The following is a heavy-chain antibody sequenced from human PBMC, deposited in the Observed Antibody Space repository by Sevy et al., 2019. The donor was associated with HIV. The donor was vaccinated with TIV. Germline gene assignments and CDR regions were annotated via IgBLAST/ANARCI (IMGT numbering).Heavy chain of an antibody. CDR3: AREGYSSSWRELDY. J-gene: IGHJ4*02. D-gene: IGHD6-13*01. CDR1: GFTFSSYA. Sequence: GGSLRLSCAASGFTFSSYAMHWVRQAPGKGLEWVAAISYDGSNKYYADSVKGRFTISRDNSKNTLYLQMNSLRAEDTAVYYCAREGYSSSWRELDYWGQGTLVTVSS. V-gene: IGHV3-30-3*01. CDR2: ISYDGSNK.